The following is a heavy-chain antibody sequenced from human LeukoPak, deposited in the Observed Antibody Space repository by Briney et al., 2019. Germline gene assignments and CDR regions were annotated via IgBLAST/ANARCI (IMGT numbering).Heavy chain of an antibody. Sequence: PPQTLSPTCTLSGGSISRFSSSWSRHPPREGHEWISYIYYSGSTNYNPSLKSRVTISVDTSKNQFSLKLRSVSAADTAVYYCARHASEWVGGGFDICGQGTMVTVSS. CDR2: IYYSGST. CDR1: GGSISRFS. V-gene: IGHV4-59*08. D-gene: IGHD1-26*01. J-gene: IGHJ3*02. CDR3: ARHASEWVGGGFDI.